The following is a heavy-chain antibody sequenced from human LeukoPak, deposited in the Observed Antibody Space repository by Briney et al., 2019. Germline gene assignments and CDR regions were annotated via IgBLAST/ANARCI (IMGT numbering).Heavy chain of an antibody. CDR1: GGSFSGYY. CDR2: IYYSGST. CDR3: ARQTSMVTMYYFDQ. D-gene: IGHD2-21*02. Sequence: SETLSLTCAVYGGSFSGYYWSWIRQPPGKGLEWIASIYYSGSTFYNPSLKSRVTMSVDTSKNQFSLKLSSVTAADTAMYYCARQTSMVTMYYFDQWGQGTLVTVSS. V-gene: IGHV4-34*01. J-gene: IGHJ4*02.